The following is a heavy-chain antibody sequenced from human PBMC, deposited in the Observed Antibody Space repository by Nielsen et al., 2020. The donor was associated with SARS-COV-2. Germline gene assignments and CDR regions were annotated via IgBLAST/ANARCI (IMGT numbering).Heavy chain of an antibody. CDR1: EYTFTGHY. CDR3: AAALWLEEVLSALDM. Sequence: ASVKVSCKASEYTFTGHYIHWVRQAPGQGLEWMGRINPNSGGTNYAQKFQGRVTMTRDTSISTAYMELSRLRSDDTAVYFCAAALWLEEVLSALDMWGQGTMVTVSP. D-gene: IGHD3-10*01. CDR2: INPNSGGT. V-gene: IGHV1-2*06. J-gene: IGHJ3*02.